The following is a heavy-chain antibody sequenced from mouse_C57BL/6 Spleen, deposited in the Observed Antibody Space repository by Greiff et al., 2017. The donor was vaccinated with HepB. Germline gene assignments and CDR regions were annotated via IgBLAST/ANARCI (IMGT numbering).Heavy chain of an antibody. CDR2: INPSTGGT. J-gene: IGHJ2*01. CDR1: GYSFTGYY. V-gene: IGHV1-42*01. D-gene: IGHD1-1*01. Sequence: VQLKESGPELVKPGASVKISCKASGYSFTGYYMNWVKQSPEKSLEWIGEINPSTGGTTYNQKFKAKATLTVDKSSSTAYMQLKSLTSEDSAVYYCARGTTVVEFHFDYWGQGTTLTVSS. CDR3: ARGTTVVEFHFDY.